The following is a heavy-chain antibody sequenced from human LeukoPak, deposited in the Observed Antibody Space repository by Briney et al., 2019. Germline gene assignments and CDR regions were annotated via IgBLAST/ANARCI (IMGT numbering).Heavy chain of an antibody. V-gene: IGHV4-39*07. CDR2: IYYSGST. CDR1: SGSISSSSYY. D-gene: IGHD5-18*01. Sequence: SETLSLTCTVSSGSISSSSYYWGWIRQPPGKGLEWIGSIYYSGSTYYNPSLKSRVTISIDTSKNQFSLKLSSVTAADTAVYYCARYTAMVFDPWGQGTLVTVSS. J-gene: IGHJ5*02. CDR3: ARYTAMVFDP.